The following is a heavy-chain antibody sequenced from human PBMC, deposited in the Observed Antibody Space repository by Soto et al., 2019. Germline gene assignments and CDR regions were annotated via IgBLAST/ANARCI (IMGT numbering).Heavy chain of an antibody. CDR1: GYTFTGYY. V-gene: IGHV1-2*04. J-gene: IGHJ6*02. CDR3: ARDLPKYCSGGSCYGMDV. Sequence: ASVKVSCKASGYTFTGYYMQWVRQAPGQGLEWMGWINPNSGGTNYAQKFQGWVTMTRDTSISTAYMELSRLRSDDTAVYYCARDLPKYCSGGSCYGMDVWGQGTTVTVSS. CDR2: INPNSGGT. D-gene: IGHD2-15*01.